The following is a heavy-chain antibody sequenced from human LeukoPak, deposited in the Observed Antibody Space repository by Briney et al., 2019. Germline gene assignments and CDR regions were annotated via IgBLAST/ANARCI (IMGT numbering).Heavy chain of an antibody. D-gene: IGHD4-17*01. CDR1: GFSFISYG. CDR3: AKRPSDYGDYVSYFDY. Sequence: PGGSLRLSCAASGFSFISYGMHWVRQAPGKGLEWVGVISDDGRSKDYADSVNGRFTISRDNSKDTLYLQMNSLRAEDTAVYYCAKRPSDYGDYVSYFDYWGQGTLVTVSS. J-gene: IGHJ4*02. V-gene: IGHV3-30*18. CDR2: ISDDGRSK.